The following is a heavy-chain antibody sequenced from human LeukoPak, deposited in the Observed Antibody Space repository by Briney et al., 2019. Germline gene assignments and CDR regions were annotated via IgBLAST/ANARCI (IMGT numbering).Heavy chain of an antibody. D-gene: IGHD6-13*01. CDR3: VREAGY. CDR2: IKQDGSHK. V-gene: IGHV3-7*01. J-gene: IGHJ4*02. CDR1: GFTFSTYW. Sequence: SGGSLRLSCAASGFTFSTYWMYWVRQAPGKGLEWVANIKQDGSHKYYVDSVKGRFTISRDNSKNTLYLQMNSLRVEDTAVYYCVREAGYWGQGTLVTVSS.